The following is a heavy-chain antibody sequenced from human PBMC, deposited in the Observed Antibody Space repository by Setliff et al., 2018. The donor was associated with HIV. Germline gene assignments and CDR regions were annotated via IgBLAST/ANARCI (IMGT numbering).Heavy chain of an antibody. CDR3: ARGSHGTSWTDY. CDR2: IYYSGTT. D-gene: IGHD6-13*01. V-gene: IGHV4-39*07. J-gene: IGHJ4*02. Sequence: WVRQTPGKGLEWIGSIYYSGTTYYNPSLKSRVTMSVDTSTSRLSLKVHSVTAADTAMYYCARGSHGTSWTDYWGQGTLVTVSS.